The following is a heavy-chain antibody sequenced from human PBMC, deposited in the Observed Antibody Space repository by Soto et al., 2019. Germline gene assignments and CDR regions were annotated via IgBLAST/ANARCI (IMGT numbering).Heavy chain of an antibody. Sequence: EVQLVESGGGLVQPGGSLRLSCAASGFTFSSYSMNWVRQAPGKGLEWVSYISSSSSTIYYADSVKGRFTISRDNAKNSLYLQMNSLRDQDTAVYYCARGTYYDFWSGLNWFDPWGQGTLVTVSS. CDR1: GFTFSSYS. CDR3: ARGTYYDFWSGLNWFDP. D-gene: IGHD3-3*01. CDR2: ISSSSSTI. J-gene: IGHJ5*02. V-gene: IGHV3-48*02.